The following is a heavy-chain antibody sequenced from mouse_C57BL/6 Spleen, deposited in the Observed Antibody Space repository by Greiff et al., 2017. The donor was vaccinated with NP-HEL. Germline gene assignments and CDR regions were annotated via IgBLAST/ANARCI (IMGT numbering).Heavy chain of an antibody. V-gene: IGHV3-6*01. CDR1: GYSITSGYY. Sequence: EVKLMESGPGLVKPSQSLSLTCSVTGYSITSGYYWNWIRQFPGNKLEWMGYISYDGSNNYNPSLKNRISITRDTSKNQFFLKLNSVTTEDTATYYCARGGGSGFYAMDYWGQGTSVTVSS. CDR2: ISYDGSN. CDR3: ARGGGSGFYAMDY. J-gene: IGHJ4*01. D-gene: IGHD3-2*02.